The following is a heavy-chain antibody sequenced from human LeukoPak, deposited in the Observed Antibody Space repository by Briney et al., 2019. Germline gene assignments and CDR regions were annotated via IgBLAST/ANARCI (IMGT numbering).Heavy chain of an antibody. CDR3: ARGRRSGSQPCGY. CDR1: GYSFGIFG. D-gene: IGHD1-26*01. J-gene: IGHJ4*02. Sequence: GASVKVSCKASGYSFGIFGISWARQAPGQGLEWMGWMNPNSGNTGYAQKFQGRVTMTRNTSISTAYMELSSLRSEDTAVYYCARGRRSGSQPCGYWGQGTLVTVSS. V-gene: IGHV1-8*02. CDR2: MNPNSGNT.